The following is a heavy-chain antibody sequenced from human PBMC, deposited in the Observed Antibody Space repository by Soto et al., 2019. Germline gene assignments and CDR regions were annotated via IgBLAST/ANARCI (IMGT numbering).Heavy chain of an antibody. CDR2: IDYSGTA. CDR1: YGNIIVSNVF. J-gene: IGHJ4*02. V-gene: IGHV4-39*01. CDR3: ARTTGRHRDF. D-gene: IGHD4-4*01. Sequence: LSHTYTVSYGNIIVSNVFWGRVRQPPGKGLEWIGNIDYSGTAYFNPSLGTRVTFPVDTSKNQFSLTLYSVTAADTAVYYCARTTGRHRDFWGQGILVT.